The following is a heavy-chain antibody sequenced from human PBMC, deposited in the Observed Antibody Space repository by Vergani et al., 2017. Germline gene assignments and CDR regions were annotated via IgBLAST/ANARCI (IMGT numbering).Heavy chain of an antibody. CDR2: ISGTAGSP. CDR3: VKHSSILSRRGNLQH. D-gene: IGHD1-14*01. CDR1: GFPYNQYG. J-gene: IGHJ1*01. V-gene: IGHV3-23*01. Sequence: EVKVLESGGGLVQPGGSLRLSCEGSGFPYNQYGMSWVRQAPGRGLDWVSSISGTAGSPMYADSVKGRFTVSRDNSKNTVYLQMNGLRVEDTAVYYCVKHSSILSRRGNLQHWGQGTLVTVSS.